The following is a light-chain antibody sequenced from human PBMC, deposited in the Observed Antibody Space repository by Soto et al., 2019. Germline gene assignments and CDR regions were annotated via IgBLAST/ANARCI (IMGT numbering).Light chain of an antibody. CDR2: DVS. J-gene: IGLJ1*01. CDR3: GSYTISSSRV. CDR1: RRHVCAYDF. V-gene: IGLV2-14*03. Sequence: QSVLTQPASLSGCPGQSITLCCTGTRRHVCAYDFVSWYQQHPGKAPKLMIYDVSNRPSGVSTRFSGSKSRNTASLTISGLQAEDEADYYCGSYTISSSRVFGTGTKVTV.